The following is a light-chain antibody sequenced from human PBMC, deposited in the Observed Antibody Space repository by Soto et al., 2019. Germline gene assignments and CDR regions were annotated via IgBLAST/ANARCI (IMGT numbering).Light chain of an antibody. V-gene: IGLV2-14*01. Sequence: QSALTQPASVSGSPGQSITISYTGTSSDVGGYNFVSWYQQHPGKAPKLIIYEVSHRPSGVSNRFSGSKSGNTASLAISGLQAEDEAHYYCSSKRSSSTLVFGGGTKLTVL. CDR2: EVS. J-gene: IGLJ3*02. CDR1: SSDVGGYNF. CDR3: SSKRSSSTLV.